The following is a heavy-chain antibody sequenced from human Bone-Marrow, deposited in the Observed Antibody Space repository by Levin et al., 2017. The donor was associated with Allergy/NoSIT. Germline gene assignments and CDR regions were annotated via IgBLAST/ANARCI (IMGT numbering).Heavy chain of an antibody. V-gene: IGHV3-15*01. CDR1: GFTFSNAW. J-gene: IGHJ4*02. D-gene: IGHD3-10*01. CDR3: TTYLGVWFGELFGYFDY. CDR2: IKSKTDGGTT. Sequence: GESLKISCAASGFTFSNAWMSWVRQAPGKGLEWVGRIKSKTDGGTTDYAAPVKGRFTISRDDSKNTLYLQMNSLKTEDTAVYYCTTYLGVWFGELFGYFDYWGQGTLVTVSS.